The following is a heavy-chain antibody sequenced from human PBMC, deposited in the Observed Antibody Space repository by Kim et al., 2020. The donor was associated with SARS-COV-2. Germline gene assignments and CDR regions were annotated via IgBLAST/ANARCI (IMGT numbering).Heavy chain of an antibody. CDR3: ASLWELYYFDY. V-gene: IGHV3-30*04. CDR2: ISYDGSNK. D-gene: IGHD3-10*01. Sequence: GGSLRLSCAASGFTFSSYAMHWVRQAPGKGLEWVAVISYDGSNKYYADSVKGRFTISRDNSKNTLYLQMNSLRAEDTAVYYCASLWELYYFDYWGQGTLV. J-gene: IGHJ4*02. CDR1: GFTFSSYA.